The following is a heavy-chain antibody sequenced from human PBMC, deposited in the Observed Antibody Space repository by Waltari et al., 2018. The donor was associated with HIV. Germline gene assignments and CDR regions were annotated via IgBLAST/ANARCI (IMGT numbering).Heavy chain of an antibody. Sequence: QVQLQESDPGLVKPSQTLSLTCTVSGGSISSGGYYWSWIRQHTGKGLEWIGYIYYSGSTYYNPSLKSRVTISVDTSKNQFSLKLSSVTAADTAVYYCARGDDYSNWFDPWGQGTLVTVSS. D-gene: IGHD4-17*01. CDR3: ARGDDYSNWFDP. J-gene: IGHJ5*02. CDR1: GGSISSGGYY. CDR2: IYYSGST. V-gene: IGHV4-31*03.